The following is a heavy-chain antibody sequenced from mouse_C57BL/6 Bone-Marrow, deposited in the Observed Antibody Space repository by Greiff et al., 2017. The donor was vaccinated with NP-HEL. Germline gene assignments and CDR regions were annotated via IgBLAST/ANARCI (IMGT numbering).Heavy chain of an antibody. D-gene: IGHD2-2*01. J-gene: IGHJ2*01. Sequence: QVQLQQSGPELVKPGASVKLSCKASGYTFTSYDINWVKQRPGQGLEWIGWIYPRDGSTKYNEKFKGKATLTVATSSSTAYMELHSLTSEDSAVDFCARGGYYGYFDYWDQGTAITVSS. V-gene: IGHV1-85*01. CDR3: ARGGYYGYFDY. CDR1: GYTFTSYD. CDR2: IYPRDGST.